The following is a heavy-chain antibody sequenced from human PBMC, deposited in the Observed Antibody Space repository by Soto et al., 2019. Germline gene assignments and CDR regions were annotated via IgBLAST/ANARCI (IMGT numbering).Heavy chain of an antibody. V-gene: IGHV1-8*01. D-gene: IGHD6-13*01. Sequence: QVQLVQSGAEVKKPGASVKVSCKASGYTFTSYDINWVRQATGQGLEWMGWMNPNGGHTGYAQKFQGRVTMTRNTSISTAYMELSSLRSEVTAVYYCARWGAAVGDFDYWGQGTLVTVSS. CDR2: MNPNGGHT. J-gene: IGHJ4*02. CDR3: ARWGAAVGDFDY. CDR1: GYTFTSYD.